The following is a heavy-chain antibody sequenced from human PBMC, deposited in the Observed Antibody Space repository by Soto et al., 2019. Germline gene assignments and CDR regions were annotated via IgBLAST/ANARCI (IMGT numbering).Heavy chain of an antibody. J-gene: IGHJ5*01. Sequence: EVQLLESGGGLVQPGGSLRLSCVASGFTFSTYAMSWVRQAPGKGLEWVSGISGSGGRIYDADSVKGRFTISRDNSKNTLLLQVDSLRAEDTATYSCAKEGAGYPGEVEKNWFDSWGQGTLVIVSS. V-gene: IGHV3-23*01. CDR2: ISGSGGRI. CDR3: AKEGAGYPGEVEKNWFDS. D-gene: IGHD3-9*01. CDR1: GFTFSTYA.